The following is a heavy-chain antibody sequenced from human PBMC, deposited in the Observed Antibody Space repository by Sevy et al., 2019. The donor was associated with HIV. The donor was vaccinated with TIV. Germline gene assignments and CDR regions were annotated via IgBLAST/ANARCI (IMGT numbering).Heavy chain of an antibody. CDR3: AREGSPYDTYYYYYGMDV. V-gene: IGHV3-30*02. CDR2: IRYDGSNK. Sequence: GGSLRLSCAASGFTFSSYGMHWVRQAPGKGLEWVAFIRYDGSNKYYVDSVKGRFTISRDNSQNSLFLQMNTLRAEDTAVYYCAREGSPYDTYYYYYGMDVWGQGTTVTVSS. J-gene: IGHJ6*02. D-gene: IGHD5-12*01. CDR1: GFTFSSYG.